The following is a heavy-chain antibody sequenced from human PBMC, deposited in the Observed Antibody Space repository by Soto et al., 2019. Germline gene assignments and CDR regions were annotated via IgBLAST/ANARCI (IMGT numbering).Heavy chain of an antibody. CDR2: IVVGSGNT. V-gene: IGHV1-58*02. J-gene: IGHJ4*02. CDR1: GFTFTSSA. D-gene: IGHD3-9*01. Sequence: QMQLVQSGPEVKKPGTSVKVSCKASGFTFTSSAMQWVRQARGQRLEWIGWIVVGSGNTNYAQKCQERVTITRDMSTSTAYMELSSLRSEDTAVYYCAAAPYYDILTGYYSVDYWGQGTLVTVSS. CDR3: AAAPYYDILTGYYSVDY.